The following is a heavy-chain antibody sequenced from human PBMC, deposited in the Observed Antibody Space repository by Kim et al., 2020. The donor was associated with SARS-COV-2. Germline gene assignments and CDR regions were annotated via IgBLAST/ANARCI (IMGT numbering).Heavy chain of an antibody. CDR3: ARVGSGCLFDY. V-gene: IGHV7-4-1*02. CDR1: GYTFTNYA. D-gene: IGHD6-19*01. J-gene: IGHJ4*02. CDR2: INTSTGNP. Sequence: ASVKVSCKASGYTFTNYAMIWVRQAPGQGLEWMGWINTSTGNPTYAQGFTGRFVFTLDTSATTAYLQISSLKSEDTAVYYFARVGSGCLFDYWGQGTLVT.